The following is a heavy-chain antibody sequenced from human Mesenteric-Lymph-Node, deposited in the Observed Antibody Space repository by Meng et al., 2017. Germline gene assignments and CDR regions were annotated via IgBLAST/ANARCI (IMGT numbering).Heavy chain of an antibody. Sequence: QVQLQESGPGLVKPLETLSLGCSVSGASTTNDFWTWFRQPPGKALEWIGYTSYTAGTSYNPSLKSRVSMSVDTSKNQFSLKLTSVTAADTAVYFCAKGGGWYAYWGQGARVT. V-gene: IGHV4-59*01. D-gene: IGHD6-19*01. CDR2: TSYTAGT. CDR1: GASTTNDF. CDR3: AKGGGWYAY. J-gene: IGHJ4*02.